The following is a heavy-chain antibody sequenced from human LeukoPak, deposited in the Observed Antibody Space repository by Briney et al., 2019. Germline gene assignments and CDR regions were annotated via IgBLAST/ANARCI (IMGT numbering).Heavy chain of an antibody. Sequence: GGSLRLSCAASGFTFSSYGMHWVRQAPGKGLEWVAVISYDGSNKYYADSVKGRFTISRDNSKNTLYLQMNSPRAEDTAVYYCARGWLGSSSEGFGYWGQGTLVTVSS. V-gene: IGHV3-30*03. D-gene: IGHD6-6*01. CDR3: ARGWLGSSSEGFGY. CDR2: ISYDGSNK. J-gene: IGHJ4*02. CDR1: GFTFSSYG.